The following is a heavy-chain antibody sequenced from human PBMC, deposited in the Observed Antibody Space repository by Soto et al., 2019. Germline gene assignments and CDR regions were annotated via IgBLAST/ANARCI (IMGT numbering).Heavy chain of an antibody. D-gene: IGHD6-13*01. CDR1: GGSISSGGYS. Sequence: SETLSLTCAVSGGSISSGGYSWSWIRQPPGKDLEWIGYIYHSGSTYYNPSLKSRVTISVDRSKNQFSLKLSSVTAADTAVYYCARDVKEQHTRWFDPWGQGTLVTVSS. J-gene: IGHJ5*02. CDR3: ARDVKEQHTRWFDP. CDR2: IYHSGST. V-gene: IGHV4-30-2*01.